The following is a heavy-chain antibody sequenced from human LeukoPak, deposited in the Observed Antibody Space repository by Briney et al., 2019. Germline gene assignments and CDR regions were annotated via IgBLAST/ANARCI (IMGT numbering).Heavy chain of an antibody. CDR1: GYTSTSYG. CDR2: ISAYNGNT. J-gene: IGHJ4*02. Sequence: ASVKVSCKASGYTSTSYGISWVRQAPGQGLEWMGWISAYNGNTNYAQKLQGRVTMTTDTSTSTAYMELRSLRSDDTAVYCRASSKKWELLFYWGQGTLVTVSS. D-gene: IGHD1-26*01. CDR3: ASSKKWELLFY. V-gene: IGHV1-18*01.